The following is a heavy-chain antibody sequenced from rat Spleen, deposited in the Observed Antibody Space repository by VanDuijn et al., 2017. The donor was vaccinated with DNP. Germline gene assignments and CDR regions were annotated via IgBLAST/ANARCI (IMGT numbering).Heavy chain of an antibody. D-gene: IGHD1-1*01. V-gene: IGHV5-22*01. J-gene: IGHJ3*01. Sequence: EVQLVESGGDLVQPGRSLKLSCAASGFTISDYYMAWVLQAPTKGLELVAYITYDGSSPYYGDSVKGRFTISRDNAKSTLYLQMNSLRSEDMATYYCARPMDYYSGGFASWGQGTLVTVSS. CDR3: ARPMDYYSGGFAS. CDR2: ITYDGSSP. CDR1: GFTISDYY.